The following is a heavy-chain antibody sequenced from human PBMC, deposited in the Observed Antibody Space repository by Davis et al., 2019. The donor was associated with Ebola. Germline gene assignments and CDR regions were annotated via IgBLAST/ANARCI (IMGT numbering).Heavy chain of an antibody. V-gene: IGHV3-23*01. D-gene: IGHD5-24*01. CDR2: ICGSGGST. CDR1: GFTFSSYA. J-gene: IGHJ4*02. Sequence: GGSLRLSCAASGFTFSSYAMSWVRQAPGKGLEWVSAICGSGGSTYYADSVKGRFTISRDNAKNSLYLQMNSLRAEDTAVYYCARGERRWLQWTYWGQGTLVTVSS. CDR3: ARGERRWLQWTY.